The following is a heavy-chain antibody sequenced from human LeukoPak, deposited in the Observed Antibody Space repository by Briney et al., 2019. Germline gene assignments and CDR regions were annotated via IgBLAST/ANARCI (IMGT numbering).Heavy chain of an antibody. CDR3: ALDYYDSSGYYRGNWFDP. J-gene: IGHJ5*02. D-gene: IGHD3-22*01. CDR1: GYTFTSYG. V-gene: IGHV1-69*05. Sequence: GASAKVSCKASGYTFTSYGISWVRQAPGQGLEWMGGIIPIFGTANYAQKFQGRVTMTRNTSISTAYMELSSLRSEDTAVYYCALDYYDSSGYYRGNWFDPWGQGTLVTVSS. CDR2: IIPIFGTA.